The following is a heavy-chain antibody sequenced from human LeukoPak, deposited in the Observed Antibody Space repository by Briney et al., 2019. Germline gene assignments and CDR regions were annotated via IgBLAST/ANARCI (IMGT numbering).Heavy chain of an antibody. CDR2: IYYSGST. J-gene: IGHJ5*02. D-gene: IGHD3-22*01. V-gene: IGHV4-39*01. Sequence: SETLSLTCTVSGGSISSSSYYWGWIRQPPGKGLEWIGSIYYSGSTYYNPSLKSRVTISVDTSKNQFSLKLSSVTAADTAVYYCARTVSSGYNYNWFDPWGQGTLVTVSS. CDR1: GGSISSSSYY. CDR3: ARTVSSGYNYNWFDP.